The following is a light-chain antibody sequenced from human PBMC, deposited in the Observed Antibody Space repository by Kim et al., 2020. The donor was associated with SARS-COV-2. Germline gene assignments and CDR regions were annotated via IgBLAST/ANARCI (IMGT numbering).Light chain of an antibody. CDR3: QQRANWPTVT. CDR1: QSVGSY. CDR2: DAS. V-gene: IGKV3-11*01. Sequence: EIVLTQSPATLSLSPGERATLSCRASQSVGSYLAWYQQRPGQAPRLLIYDASNRATGIPARFRGSGSGTDFTLTINSLEPEDFAVYYCQQRANWPTVTFGGGTKVDIK. J-gene: IGKJ4*01.